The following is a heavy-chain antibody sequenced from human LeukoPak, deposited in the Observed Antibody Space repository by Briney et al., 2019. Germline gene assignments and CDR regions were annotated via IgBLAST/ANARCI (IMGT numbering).Heavy chain of an antibody. CDR2: IYYSGST. Sequence: SETLSLTCTVSGGSISSSSYYWGWIRQPPGKGLEWIGSIYYSGSTYYNPSLKSRVTISVDTSKNQFSLKLSSVTAADTAVYYCARHSYDSSGYPFDPWGQGTLVTVSP. J-gene: IGHJ5*02. V-gene: IGHV4-39*01. CDR1: GGSISSSSYY. D-gene: IGHD3-22*01. CDR3: ARHSYDSSGYPFDP.